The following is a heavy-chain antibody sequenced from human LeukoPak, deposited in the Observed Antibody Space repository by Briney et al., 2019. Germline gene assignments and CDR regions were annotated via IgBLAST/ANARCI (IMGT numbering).Heavy chain of an antibody. CDR2: IIPIFGTA. J-gene: IGHJ4*02. CDR1: GGTFSSYA. D-gene: IGHD3-10*01. V-gene: IGHV1-69*13. Sequence: SVKVSCKASGGTFSSYAISWVRQAPGQGLEWMGGIIPIFGTANYAQKFQGRVTITADEFTSTAYMELSSLRSEDTAVYYCAREPITMVRGVIIAFDYWGQGTLVTVSS. CDR3: AREPITMVRGVIIAFDY.